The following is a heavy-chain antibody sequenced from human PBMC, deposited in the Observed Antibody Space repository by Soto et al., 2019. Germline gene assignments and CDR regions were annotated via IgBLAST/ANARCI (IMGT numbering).Heavy chain of an antibody. V-gene: IGHV1-46*01. CDR1: GYTFTSYY. CDR3: ARERCQVDTANLGYYYGMDV. J-gene: IGHJ6*02. Sequence: ASVKVSCKASGYTFTSYYMHWVRQAPGQGLEWMGIINPSGGSTSYAQKFQGRVTMTRDTSTSTVYMELSSLRSEDTAVYYCARERCQVDTANLGYYYGMDVWGQGTTVTVSS. CDR2: INPSGGST. D-gene: IGHD5-18*01.